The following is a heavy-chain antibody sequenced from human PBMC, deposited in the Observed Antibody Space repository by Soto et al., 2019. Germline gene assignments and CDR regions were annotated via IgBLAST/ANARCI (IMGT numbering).Heavy chain of an antibody. CDR2: IYYSGST. CDR3: ARRYGWAFDI. V-gene: IGHV4-59*08. J-gene: IGHJ3*02. D-gene: IGHD3-16*01. Sequence: QVQLQESGPGLVKPSETLSLTCTVSGGSISSYYWSWIRQPPGKGLEWIGYIYYSGSTNYNPSLKSRVTISVDTSKNQFSLKLSSVTAADTAVYYCARRYGWAFDIWGPGTMVTVSS. CDR1: GGSISSYY.